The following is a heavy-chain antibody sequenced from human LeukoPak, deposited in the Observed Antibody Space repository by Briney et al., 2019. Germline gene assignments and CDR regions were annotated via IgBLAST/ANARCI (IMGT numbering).Heavy chain of an antibody. CDR3: ARESDWYFDY. CDR1: GFTFNSFG. V-gene: IGHV3-30*02. D-gene: IGHD2-21*02. J-gene: IGHJ4*02. CDR2: TWSDGSKE. Sequence: GGSLRLSCAASGFTFNSFGLHWVRQAPGKGLEWVALTWSDGSKEYYADSVKGRFTISRDNSKNTLYLQMNSLRPEDTAVYYCARESDWYFDYWGQGTLVTVSS.